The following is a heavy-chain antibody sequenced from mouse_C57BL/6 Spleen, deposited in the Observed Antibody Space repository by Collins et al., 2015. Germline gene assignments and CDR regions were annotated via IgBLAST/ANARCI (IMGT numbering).Heavy chain of an antibody. V-gene: IGHV1-15*01. CDR1: GYTFTDYE. CDR2: IDPETGGT. CDR3: TRMEGYWYFDV. J-gene: IGHJ1*03. Sequence: QVQLQQSGAELVRPGASVTLSCKASGYTFTDYEMRWVKQTPVHGLEWIGAIDPETGGTAYNQKFKGKAILTADKSSSTAYMELRSLTSEDSAVYYCTRMEGYWYFDVWGTGTTVTVSS.